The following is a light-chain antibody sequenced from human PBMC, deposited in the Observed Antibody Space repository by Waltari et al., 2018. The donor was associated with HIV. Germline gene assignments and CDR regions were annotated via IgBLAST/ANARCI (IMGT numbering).Light chain of an antibody. J-gene: IGLJ1*01. CDR2: DVT. CDR3: CSYTSSITGRV. V-gene: IGLV2-14*03. CDR1: SSDVGGYKS. Sequence: QSALTQPASVSGSPGQSTTISCTGTSSDVGGYKSVSWYQQYPGKAPKLIIYDVTNRPSGVSNRFSGSKSGNTASLTISGLQAEDEADYYCCSYTSSITGRVFGTGTKVTVL.